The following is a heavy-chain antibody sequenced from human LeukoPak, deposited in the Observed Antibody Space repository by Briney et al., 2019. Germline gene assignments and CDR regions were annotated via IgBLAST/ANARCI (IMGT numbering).Heavy chain of an antibody. D-gene: IGHD5-12*01. CDR3: AKLHGYSGYGLTFDY. Sequence: GGSLRLSCAASGFTFSSYAMSWVRQAPGKGLEWVSAISGSGGSTYYADSVEGRFTISRDNSKNTLYLQMNSLRAEDTAVYYCAKLHGYSGYGLTFDYWGQGTLVTVSS. CDR1: GFTFSSYA. J-gene: IGHJ4*02. CDR2: ISGSGGST. V-gene: IGHV3-23*01.